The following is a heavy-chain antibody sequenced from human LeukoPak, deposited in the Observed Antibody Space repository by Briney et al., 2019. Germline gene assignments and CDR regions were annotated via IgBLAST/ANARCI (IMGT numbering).Heavy chain of an antibody. D-gene: IGHD2-15*01. V-gene: IGHV4-61*01. J-gene: IGHJ3*02. CDR1: GGSVSSGSYY. CDR2: IYYSGST. Sequence: ASETLSLTCAVSGGSVSSGSYYWSWIRQPPGKGLEWIGYIYYSGSTNYNPSLKSRVTISVDTSKNQFSLKLSSVTAADTAVYYCARVGCSGGSCYSRKAFDIWGQGTMVTVSS. CDR3: ARVGCSGGSCYSRKAFDI.